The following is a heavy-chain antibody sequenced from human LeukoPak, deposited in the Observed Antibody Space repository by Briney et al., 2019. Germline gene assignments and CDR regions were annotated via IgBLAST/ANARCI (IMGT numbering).Heavy chain of an antibody. CDR3: GRDQSSRYHYYMDV. J-gene: IGHJ6*03. CDR1: GGSISSSSYY. CDR2: IYYTGST. Sequence: SETLSLTCTVSGGSISSSSYYWGWIRQPPGKGLEWIGSIYYTGSTYYNPPLKSRITISADTSKNQFSLRLSSVTAADTAVYYGGRDQSSRYHYYMDVWGKGTTVTVSS. V-gene: IGHV4-39*07.